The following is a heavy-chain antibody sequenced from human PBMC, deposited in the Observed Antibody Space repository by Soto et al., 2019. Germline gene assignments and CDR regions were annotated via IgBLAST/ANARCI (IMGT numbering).Heavy chain of an antibody. D-gene: IGHD2-2*01. Sequence: ASVKVSCKVSGYTLTELSMHWVRQAPGKGLEWMGGFDPEDGETIYAQKFQGRVTMTEDTSTDTAYMELSSLRSEDTAVYYCATGDPPRVHYCSSISCHRNNYYYYYLXVWGQGTTVTVSS. CDR2: FDPEDGET. CDR3: ATGDPPRVHYCSSISCHRNNYYYYYLXV. J-gene: IGHJ6*03. V-gene: IGHV1-24*01. CDR1: GYTLTELS.